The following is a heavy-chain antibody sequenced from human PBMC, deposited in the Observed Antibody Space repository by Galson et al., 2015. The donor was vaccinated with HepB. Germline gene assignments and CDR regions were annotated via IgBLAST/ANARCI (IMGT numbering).Heavy chain of an antibody. Sequence: SVKVSCKASGYTFTSYGISWVRQAPGQGLEWMGWISAYNGNTNYAQKLQGRVTMTTDTSTSTAYMELRSLRSDDTAVYYCARSGVPEYCSRTSCHWSPPWFDPWGQGTLATVSS. CDR1: GYTFTSYG. D-gene: IGHD2-2*01. CDR2: ISAYNGNT. CDR3: ARSGVPEYCSRTSCHWSPPWFDP. J-gene: IGHJ5*02. V-gene: IGHV1-18*01.